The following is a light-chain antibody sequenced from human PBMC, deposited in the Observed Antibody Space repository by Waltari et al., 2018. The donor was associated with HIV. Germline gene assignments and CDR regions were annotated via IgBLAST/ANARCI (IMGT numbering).Light chain of an antibody. CDR1: SSNIGAGYD. CDR3: QSYDNNLPGSGV. V-gene: IGLV1-40*01. CDR2: GNN. J-gene: IGLJ3*02. Sequence: QSVLTQPPSVSGAPGQRVTISCTGSSSNIGAGYDVNWYQQFPGTAPRLLIHGNNNRPSGVSHRFSGSKSGTSASLAITGLQAEDEADYFCQSYDNNLPGSGVFGGGTRLFVL.